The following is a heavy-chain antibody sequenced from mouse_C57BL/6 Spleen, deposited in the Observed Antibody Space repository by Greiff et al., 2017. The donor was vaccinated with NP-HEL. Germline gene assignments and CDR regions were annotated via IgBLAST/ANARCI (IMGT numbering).Heavy chain of an antibody. J-gene: IGHJ3*01. Sequence: EVMLVESGGGLVKPGGSLKLSCAASGFTFSSYTMSWVRQTPEKRLEWVATISGGGGNTYYPDSVKGRFTISRDNAKNTLYLQMSSLRSEDTALYYCASNFPWFAYWGKGTLVTVSA. CDR2: ISGGGGNT. V-gene: IGHV5-9*01. D-gene: IGHD1-3*01. CDR1: GFTFSSYT. CDR3: ASNFPWFAY.